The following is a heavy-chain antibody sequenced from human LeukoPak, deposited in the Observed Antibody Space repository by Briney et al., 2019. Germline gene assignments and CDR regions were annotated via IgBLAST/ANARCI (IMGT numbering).Heavy chain of an antibody. CDR1: GFTFSSYG. CDR2: ISYDGSNK. V-gene: IGHV3-30*18. D-gene: IGHD3-9*01. CDR3: AKARDILTGYCQALDY. Sequence: PGGSLRLSCAASGFTFSSYGMHWVRQAPGKGLEWVAVISYDGSNKYYADSVKGRFTISRDNSKNTLYLQMNSLRAEDTAVYYCAKARDILTGYCQALDYWGQGTLVTVSS. J-gene: IGHJ4*02.